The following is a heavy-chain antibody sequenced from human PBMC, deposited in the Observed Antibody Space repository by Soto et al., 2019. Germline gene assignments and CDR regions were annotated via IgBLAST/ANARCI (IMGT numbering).Heavy chain of an antibody. CDR2: ISGSGGST. CDR3: AKRPNPRYSSSWYGPGRRFDP. J-gene: IGHJ5*02. CDR1: GFTYSSYA. Sequence: GSLRLSCAASGFTYSSYAMSWVRQAPGKGLEWVSDISGSGGSTYYADSAKGRFTISRDNHKNTLYLQMNSLRAEDTPVYYCAKRPNPRYSSSWYGPGRRFDPWGQGTLVTVSS. V-gene: IGHV3-23*01. D-gene: IGHD6-13*01.